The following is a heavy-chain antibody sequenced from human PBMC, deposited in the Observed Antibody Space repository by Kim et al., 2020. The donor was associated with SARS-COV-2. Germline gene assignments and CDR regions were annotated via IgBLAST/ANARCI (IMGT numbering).Heavy chain of an antibody. CDR2: INHSGST. Sequence: SETLSLTCAVYGGSFSGYYWSWIRQPPGKGLEWIGEINHSGSTNYNPSLKSRVTISVDTSKNQFSLKLSSVTAADTAVYYCARGRIAVALGRGDYYYYYGMDVWGQGTTVTVSS. CDR3: ARGRIAVALGRGDYYYYYGMDV. J-gene: IGHJ6*02. V-gene: IGHV4-34*01. D-gene: IGHD6-19*01. CDR1: GGSFSGYY.